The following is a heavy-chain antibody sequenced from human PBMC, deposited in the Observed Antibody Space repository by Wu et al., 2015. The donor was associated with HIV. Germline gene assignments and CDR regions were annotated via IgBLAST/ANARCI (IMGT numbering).Heavy chain of an antibody. D-gene: IGHD3-22*01. CDR2: INPNSGGT. CDR1: GYTFSGYF. J-gene: IGHJ5*02. Sequence: QVQLVQSGAEVKKPGASVKVSCKASGYTFSGYFMHWVRQAPGQGLEWMGWINPNSGGTNYAQKFQGRVTMTRDTSISTAYMELSRLRSDDMAVYYCARDSDYYDTSGPNWFDPVGPGNPGHRLL. CDR3: ARDSDYYDTSGPNWFDP. V-gene: IGHV1-2*02.